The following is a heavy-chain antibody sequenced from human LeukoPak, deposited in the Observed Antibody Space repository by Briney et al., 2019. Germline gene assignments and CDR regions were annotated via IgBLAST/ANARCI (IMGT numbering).Heavy chain of an antibody. J-gene: IGHJ5*02. Sequence: PGGSLRLSCEVSGFPFTLYNMKWVRRAPGKGVEWGSGISYDGSNKYYADSVKGRLTISRDSSRNSLYLQMTSLRAEDTAVYYCARDQAIAAVGGWFDLWGQGTLVTVS. CDR2: ISYDGSNK. CDR3: ARDQAIAAVGGWFDL. V-gene: IGHV3-30*13. CDR1: GFPFTLYN. D-gene: IGHD6-13*01.